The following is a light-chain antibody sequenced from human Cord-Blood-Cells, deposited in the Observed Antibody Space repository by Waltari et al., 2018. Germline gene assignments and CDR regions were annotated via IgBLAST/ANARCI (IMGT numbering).Light chain of an antibody. CDR2: DVS. CDR1: SSDVGGYNY. J-gene: IGLJ1*01. V-gene: IGLV2-11*01. CDR3: CSYAGSYTNYV. Sequence: QSALPQPRSVSGSPGQSVTISCTGTSSDVGGYNYVSWYHQHPGKAPKLMIYDVSKRPSGVPDRFSGSKSGNTASLTISGLQAEDEADYYCCSYAGSYTNYVFGTGTKVTVL.